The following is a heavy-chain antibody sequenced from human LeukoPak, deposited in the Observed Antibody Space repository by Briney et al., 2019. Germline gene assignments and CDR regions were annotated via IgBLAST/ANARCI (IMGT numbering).Heavy chain of an antibody. CDR1: GGSNSSSNW. CDR2: IYHSGST. D-gene: IGHD2-15*01. Sequence: SETLSLTCAVSGGSNSSSNWWSWVRQPPGKGLEWIGEIYHSGSTNYNPSLKSRVTISVDKSKNQFSLKLSSVTAADTAVYYCASASGQRDAFDIWGQGTMVTVSS. CDR3: ASASGQRDAFDI. V-gene: IGHV4-4*02. J-gene: IGHJ3*02.